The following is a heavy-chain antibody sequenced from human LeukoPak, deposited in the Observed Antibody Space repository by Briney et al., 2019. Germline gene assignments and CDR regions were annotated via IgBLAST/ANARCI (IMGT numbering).Heavy chain of an antibody. CDR2: IYSGGST. CDR3: ARDRVPTYDSSGYYFA. J-gene: IGHJ4*02. V-gene: IGHV3-66*02. CDR1: EFTVTSNY. D-gene: IGHD3-22*01. Sequence: GGSLGLSCAASEFTVTSNYMSWVRQAPGKGLEWVSVIYSGGSTYYADSVKGRFTISRDNSKNTLYLQMNSLRAEDTAVYYCARDRVPTYDSSGYYFAWGQGTLVTVSS.